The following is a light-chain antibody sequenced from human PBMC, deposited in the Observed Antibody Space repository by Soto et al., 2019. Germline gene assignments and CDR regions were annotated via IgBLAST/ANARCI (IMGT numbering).Light chain of an antibody. CDR1: QDIDNY. CDR3: QQGDDVPLS. J-gene: IGKJ3*01. V-gene: IGKV1-33*01. CDR2: DAS. Sequence: IQMTQSPSSLSASVGDRVTITCQASQDIDNYLNWYQQKPGKAPKLLIYDASNLEKGVPSRFSGSGSGTEFTFTISSLQPEDIVTSFCQQGDDVPLSFGPGTTVEIK.